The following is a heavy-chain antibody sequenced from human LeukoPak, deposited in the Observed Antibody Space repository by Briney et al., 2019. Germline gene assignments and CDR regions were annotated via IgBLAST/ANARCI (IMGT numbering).Heavy chain of an antibody. CDR1: GFIFRDYY. J-gene: IGHJ4*02. CDR3: AREGWLQPQYYFDY. V-gene: IGHV3-11*01. D-gene: IGHD5-24*01. CDR2: VSSGGSTI. Sequence: GGSLRLSCAASGFIFRDYYMSWIRQAPGKGLEWISYVSSGGSTIYYTDSVKGRFTISRDDAKNSLYLHMNNLRAEDTAVYYCAREGWLQPQYYFDYWGQGTLVTVSS.